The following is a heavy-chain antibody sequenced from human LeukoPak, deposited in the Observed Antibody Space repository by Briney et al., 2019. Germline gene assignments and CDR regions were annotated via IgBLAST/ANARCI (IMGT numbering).Heavy chain of an antibody. Sequence: PGGSLRLSCAASGFTFSRFTMNWVRQAPGKGLEWVSSITSSSSYIYYADSVRGRFSISRDNAKNSLYLQMNSLRAEDTAVYYCARDVFMSPHYFDYWGQGTLVTVSS. J-gene: IGHJ4*02. CDR1: GFTFSRFT. D-gene: IGHD2-8*01. CDR2: ITSSSSYI. CDR3: ARDVFMSPHYFDY. V-gene: IGHV3-21*01.